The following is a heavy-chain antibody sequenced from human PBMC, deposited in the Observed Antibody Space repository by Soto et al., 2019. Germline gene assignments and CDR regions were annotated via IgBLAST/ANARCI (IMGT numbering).Heavy chain of an antibody. J-gene: IGHJ6*03. CDR2: GGSGGSR. V-gene: IGHV3-23*01. D-gene: IGHD3-10*01. Sequence: DVQLLESGGGLVQWGGSLRLSCVTSGFTFSTYGMTWVRQAPGKGLEWVSYGGSGGSRYYAESVKGRFTISRDNSKSTLSLEMNSLRAEDTATYYCVKCRGRAYTYYYMDVWGKGTTVTVSS. CDR1: GFTFSTYG. CDR3: VKCRGRAYTYYYMDV.